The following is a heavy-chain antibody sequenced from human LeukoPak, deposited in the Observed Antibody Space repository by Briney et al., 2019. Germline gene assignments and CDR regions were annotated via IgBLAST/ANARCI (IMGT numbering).Heavy chain of an antibody. J-gene: IGHJ6*02. V-gene: IGHV4-34*01. CDR1: GGSFSGYY. CDR3: ARGIVLMHDASFDV. Sequence: KSSETLSLTCAVYGGSFSGYYWTWIRQPPGKGLEWIGEINHSGGTNYSPSLKSRLTISIDTSKDQFSLSLRSVTDADTAVYYCARGIVLMHDASFDVWGPGTPVTVSS. D-gene: IGHD2-8*01. CDR2: INHSGGT.